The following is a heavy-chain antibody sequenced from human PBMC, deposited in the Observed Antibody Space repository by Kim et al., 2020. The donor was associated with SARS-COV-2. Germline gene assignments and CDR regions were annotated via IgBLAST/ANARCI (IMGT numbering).Heavy chain of an antibody. D-gene: IGHD3-10*01. J-gene: IGHJ4*02. Sequence: SVTVSCKASGGTFSSYAISWVRQAPGQGLEWMGGIIPIFGTANYAQKFQGRVTITADESTSTAYMELSSLRSEDTAVYYCARDPRGVWFGELSYFDYWGQGTLVTVSS. CDR3: ARDPRGVWFGELSYFDY. CDR1: GGTFSSYA. CDR2: IIPIFGTA. V-gene: IGHV1-69*13.